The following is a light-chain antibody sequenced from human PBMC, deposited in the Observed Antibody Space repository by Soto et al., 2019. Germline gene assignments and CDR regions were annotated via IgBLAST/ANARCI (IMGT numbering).Light chain of an antibody. CDR2: EVS. Sequence: QSVLTQPPSASGSPGQSVTISCTGTSSDVGGYNCVSWYQQHPGKAPKLMIYEVSKRPSGVPDRFSGSNSGNTASLTVSGLQAEDEADYYCSSYAGSNIPVVFGGGTKLTVL. CDR1: SSDVGGYNC. CDR3: SSYAGSNIPVV. J-gene: IGLJ2*01. V-gene: IGLV2-8*01.